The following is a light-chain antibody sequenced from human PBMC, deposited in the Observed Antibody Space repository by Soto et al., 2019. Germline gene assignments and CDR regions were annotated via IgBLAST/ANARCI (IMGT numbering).Light chain of an antibody. Sequence: QSVLTQPASVSGSPGQSITISCTESSSDVGEYKYVSWYQQHPGTAPRLIIYDVGNRPSGVSNRFSGSKSGSTASLTISGLQAEDKADYYCSAYTTSIALYVFGAGTKVTVL. V-gene: IGLV2-14*03. CDR3: SAYTTSIALYV. J-gene: IGLJ1*01. CDR1: SSDVGEYKY. CDR2: DVG.